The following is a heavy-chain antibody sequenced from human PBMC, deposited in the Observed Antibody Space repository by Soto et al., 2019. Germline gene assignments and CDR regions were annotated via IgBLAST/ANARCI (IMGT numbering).Heavy chain of an antibody. CDR1: GGSFSGYY. V-gene: IGHV4-34*01. CDR3: ARGRSLAVGYYYYGMDV. J-gene: IGHJ6*02. CDR2: INHSGST. Sequence: QVQLQQWGAGLLKPSETLSLTCAVYGGSFSGYYWSWIRQPPGKGLEWIGEINHSGSTNYNPSLKSRVTISVDTSKNQFSRKLSSVTAADTAVYYCARGRSLAVGYYYYGMDVWGQGTTVTVSS. D-gene: IGHD1-26*01.